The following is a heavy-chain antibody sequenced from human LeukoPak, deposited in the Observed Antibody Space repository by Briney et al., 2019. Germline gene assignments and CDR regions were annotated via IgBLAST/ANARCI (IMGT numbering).Heavy chain of an antibody. D-gene: IGHD5-24*01. V-gene: IGHV3-23*01. Sequence: GGSLRLSCEASDSTLTSYALSWVRQAPGKGLDWVSAISGSGGATFYADSVKGRFTISRDNSKNTLYLQMNSLRAEDTAVYYCAKDLAELPPFTPRVWGQGTMVTVSS. CDR1: DSTLTSYA. J-gene: IGHJ3*01. CDR2: ISGSGGAT. CDR3: AKDLAELPPFTPRV.